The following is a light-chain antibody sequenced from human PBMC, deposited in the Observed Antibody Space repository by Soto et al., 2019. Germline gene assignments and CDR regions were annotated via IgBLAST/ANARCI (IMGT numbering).Light chain of an antibody. J-gene: IGLJ1*01. CDR3: AAWDDSLNGPSV. CDR2: SNN. CDR1: SSNIGSNT. V-gene: IGLV1-44*01. Sequence: QPVLTQPPSASGTPGQRVTISCSGSSSNIGSNTVNWYQQLPGTAPKLLIYSNNQRPSGVPDRFSGSKSGTSASLAISGLQSEDEADYYCAAWDDSLNGPSVFGTGTKVTVL.